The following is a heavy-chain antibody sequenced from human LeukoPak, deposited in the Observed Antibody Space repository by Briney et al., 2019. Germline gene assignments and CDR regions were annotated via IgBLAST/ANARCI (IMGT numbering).Heavy chain of an antibody. CDR3: TSRPLLSYYGSGRTRSDY. J-gene: IGHJ4*02. CDR2: IRSKTKSYAT. Sequence: GGSLRLSCAASGFTFSDSAMHWVRQASGKGLEWVGRIRSKTKSYATAYAASVKGRFTISRDDSKNTTYLQMNSLKTEDTAVYYCTSRPLLSYYGSGRTRSDYWGQGTLVTVSS. D-gene: IGHD3-10*01. CDR1: GFTFSDSA. V-gene: IGHV3-73*01.